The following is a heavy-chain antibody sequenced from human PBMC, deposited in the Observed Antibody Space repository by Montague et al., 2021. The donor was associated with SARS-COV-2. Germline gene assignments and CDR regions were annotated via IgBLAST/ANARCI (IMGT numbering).Heavy chain of an antibody. J-gene: IGHJ5*02. CDR1: GASIMGYH. CDR3: ARFFRVGTSSAFDH. V-gene: IGHV4-59*08. Sequence: SETLSLTCGVSGASIMGYHWSWVRKPPGRGLEWIGDVRDTGTTNYNPSLHNRITISIDTSEGQFSLRLTSVDAADTAVYYCARFFRVGTSSAFDHWGQGILVTVSS. CDR2: VRDTGTT. D-gene: IGHD3-10*01.